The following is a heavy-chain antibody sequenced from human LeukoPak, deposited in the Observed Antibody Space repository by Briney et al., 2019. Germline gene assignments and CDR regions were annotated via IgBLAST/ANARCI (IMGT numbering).Heavy chain of an antibody. CDR1: GYSFTNYW. CDR3: ARHGVATIPYFDY. V-gene: IGHV5-51*01. Sequence: GESLKISCKGSGYSFTNYWIGWVRQMPGKGLEWMGIIYPGDSDTRYSPSFQGQVTISADKSISTAYLQWSSLKASDTAMYYCARHGVATIPYFDYWGQGTLVTVSS. D-gene: IGHD5-12*01. J-gene: IGHJ4*02. CDR2: IYPGDSDT.